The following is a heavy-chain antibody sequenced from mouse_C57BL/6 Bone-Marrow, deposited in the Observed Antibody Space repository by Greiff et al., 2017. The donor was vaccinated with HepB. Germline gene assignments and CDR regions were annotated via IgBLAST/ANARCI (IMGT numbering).Heavy chain of an antibody. J-gene: IGHJ2*01. V-gene: IGHV5-6*01. D-gene: IGHD2-14*01. CDR2: INTGGTYT. Sequence: EVQVVESGGDLVKPGGSLKLSCVASGFTFSTSGMSWVRQTPDKRLEWVATINTGGTYTYYPDSVKGRFTISKDTAKSTLFLQMSSLKSEDTAIYYCARDRFDYYFHYSRQFTTLTFSS. CDR3: ARDRFDYYFHY. CDR1: GFTFSTSG.